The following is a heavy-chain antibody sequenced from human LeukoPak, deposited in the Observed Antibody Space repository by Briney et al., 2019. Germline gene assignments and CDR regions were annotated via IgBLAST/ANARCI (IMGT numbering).Heavy chain of an antibody. CDR1: GFTFSSYS. V-gene: IGHV3-21*01. D-gene: IGHD4-17*01. Sequence: NPGGSLRLSCAASGFTFSSYSMNWVRQAPGKGLEWVSSISSSSSYIYYADSVKGRFTISRDNAKNSLYLQMNSLRAEDTAVYYCARTRPYGDYYFDYWGQGTLVTASS. J-gene: IGHJ4*02. CDR3: ARTRPYGDYYFDY. CDR2: ISSSSSYI.